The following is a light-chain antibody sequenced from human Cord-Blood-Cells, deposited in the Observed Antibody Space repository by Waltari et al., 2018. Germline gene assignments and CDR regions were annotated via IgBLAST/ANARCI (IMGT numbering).Light chain of an antibody. CDR3: QQSYSTPQALT. V-gene: IGKV1-39*01. CDR1: QSISSY. CDR2: AAS. Sequence: DIQMTQSPSSLSASVGDRVTITCRASQSISSYLNWYQQKPGKAPKLLIYAASSLQSGVPSRFSGSGSGTDFTLTISSMQPEDFATYYCQQSYSTPQALTFGGGTKVEIK. J-gene: IGKJ4*01.